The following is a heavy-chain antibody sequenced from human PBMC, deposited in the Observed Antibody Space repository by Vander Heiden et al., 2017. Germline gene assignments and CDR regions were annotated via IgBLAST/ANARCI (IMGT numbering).Heavy chain of an antibody. CDR3: TRLEEQIVATSLDP. CDR2: IRSKVNGDAT. CDR1: GFTPSAPA. Sequence: EVQLVESGGGLVQPGGSLTISCAASGFTPSAPAIHWVRQASGKGLEWVGRIRSKVNGDATAYAASVDGRFTISKDDSKNTAYLQMNSLRTDDTAVYYCTRLEEQIVATSLDPWGQGTLVTVSS. J-gene: IGHJ5*02. V-gene: IGHV3-73*02. D-gene: IGHD2-21*01.